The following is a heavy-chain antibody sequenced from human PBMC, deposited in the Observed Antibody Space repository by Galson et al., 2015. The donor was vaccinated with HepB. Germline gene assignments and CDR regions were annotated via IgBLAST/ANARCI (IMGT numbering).Heavy chain of an antibody. CDR3: AREGGYYDSSGYYD. CDR1: GGTFSSYA. V-gene: IGHV1-69*13. CDR2: IIPIFGTA. D-gene: IGHD3-22*01. J-gene: IGHJ4*02. Sequence: SVKVSCKASGGTFSSYAISWVRQAPGQGLEWMGGIIPIFGTANYAQKFQGRVTITADESTSTAYMELSSLRSEDTAVYYCAREGGYYDSSGYYDWGQGTLVTVSS.